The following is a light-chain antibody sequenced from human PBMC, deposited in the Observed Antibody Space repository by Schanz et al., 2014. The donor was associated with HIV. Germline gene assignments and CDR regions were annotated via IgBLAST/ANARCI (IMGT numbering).Light chain of an antibody. CDR1: QTITSN. CDR2: ATS. V-gene: IGKV3D-15*01. CDR3: QQYNDWPPIT. Sequence: PGERAALSCRASQTITSNFLAWYQQQRDQPPRLVIYATSTRAAGIPDRFSGTGSGTDFTLTISSLEPEDFAVYYCQQYNDWPPITFGQGTRLEIK. J-gene: IGKJ5*01.